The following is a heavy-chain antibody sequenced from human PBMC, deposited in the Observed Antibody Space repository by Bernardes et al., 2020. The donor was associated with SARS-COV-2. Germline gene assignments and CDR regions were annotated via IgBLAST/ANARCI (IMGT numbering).Heavy chain of an antibody. Sequence: SETLSLTCTVSGGSISGSPYYWGWIRQPPGKGLEWIATIYYSGNSYYNPSLKSRVTISVDTSKNQFSLRLRSLTAADTAIYYCARHGLSSSWYEAYYYYGMDVGGQGTTVTVSS. CDR3: ARHGLSSSWYEAYYYYGMDV. J-gene: IGHJ6*02. V-gene: IGHV4-39*01. CDR2: IYYSGNS. D-gene: IGHD6-13*01. CDR1: GGSISGSPYY.